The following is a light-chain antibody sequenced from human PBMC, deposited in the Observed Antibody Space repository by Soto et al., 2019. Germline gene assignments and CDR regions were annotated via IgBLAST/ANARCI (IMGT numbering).Light chain of an antibody. J-gene: IGKJ1*01. CDR3: QQYGDSPRT. CDR1: QSVSSSY. V-gene: IGKV3-20*01. CDR2: GAS. Sequence: IRLSQSLCTLSLSQRERATLSCRASQSVSSSYLAWYQQKPGQAPRLLIYGASSRATGIPDRFSGRGSGTDFTLTISGLEPEDFAVYYCQQYGDSPRTFGQGTKVDVK.